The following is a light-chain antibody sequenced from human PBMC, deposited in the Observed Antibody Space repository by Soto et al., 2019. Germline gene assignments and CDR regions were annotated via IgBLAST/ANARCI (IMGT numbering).Light chain of an antibody. CDR3: SSYTSSSIDYV. V-gene: IGLV2-14*01. CDR1: SSDVGGYTY. CDR2: EVS. Sequence: QSALTQPASVSGSPGQSITISCTGTSSDVGGYTYVSWYQQHPGKAPKLMIYEVSNRPSGVSNRFSGSKSGNTTSLTISGLQAEDEADYYSSSYTSSSIDYVFGTGTKVTVL. J-gene: IGLJ1*01.